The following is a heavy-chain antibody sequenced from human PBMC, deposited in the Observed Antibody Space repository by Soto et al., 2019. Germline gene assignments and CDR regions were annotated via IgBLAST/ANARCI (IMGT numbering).Heavy chain of an antibody. V-gene: IGHV1-69*13. CDR3: ARNSAYPIVATITYFDY. D-gene: IGHD5-12*01. CDR1: GGTFSSYA. J-gene: IGHJ4*02. CDR2: IILIFGTA. Sequence: ASVKVSCKASGGTFSSYAISWVRQAPGQGLEWMGGIILIFGTANYAQKFQGRVTITADESTSTAYMELSSLRSEDTAVYYCARNSAYPIVATITYFDYWGQGTLVTVSS.